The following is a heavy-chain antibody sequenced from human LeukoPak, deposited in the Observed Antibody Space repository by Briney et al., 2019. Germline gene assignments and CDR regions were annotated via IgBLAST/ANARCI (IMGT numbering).Heavy chain of an antibody. CDR1: GYTFTGYY. CDR2: INPNSGGT. D-gene: IGHD1-26*01. Sequence: ASVKVSCKASGYTFTGYYMHWVRQAPGQGLDGMGWINPNSGGTNYAQKFQGRVTMTRDTSISTAYMELSRLRSDDTAVYYCARSAIVGATRGLDLWGQGTLVTVSS. CDR3: ARSAIVGATRGLDL. J-gene: IGHJ5*02. V-gene: IGHV1-2*02.